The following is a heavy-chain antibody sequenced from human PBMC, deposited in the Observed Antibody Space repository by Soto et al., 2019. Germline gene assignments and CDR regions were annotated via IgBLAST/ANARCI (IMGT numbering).Heavy chain of an antibody. J-gene: IGHJ4*02. CDR1: GGSISSYY. V-gene: IGHV4-59*01. D-gene: IGHD3-22*01. CDR2: IYYSGST. Sequence: SETMSLTCTVAGGSISSYYWSWIRQPQGKGLEWIGYIYYSGSTNYNPSLKSRVTISVDTSKNQFSLKLSSVTAADTAVYYCARVRGNYYDSSGYYSGEYYFDYGGQGTLVTVS. CDR3: ARVRGNYYDSSGYYSGEYYFDY.